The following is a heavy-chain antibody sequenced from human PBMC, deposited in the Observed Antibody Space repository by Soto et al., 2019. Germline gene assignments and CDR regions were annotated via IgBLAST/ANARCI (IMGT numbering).Heavy chain of an antibody. Sequence: GGSLRLSCAASGFTFSSYAMHWVRQAPGKGLEWVAVISYDGSNKYYADSAKGRFTISRDNSKNTLYLQMNSLRAEDTAVYYCAREIYYYDSSGFDNWGQGTLVTVSS. V-gene: IGHV3-30-3*01. J-gene: IGHJ4*02. CDR1: GFTFSSYA. CDR3: AREIYYYDSSGFDN. CDR2: ISYDGSNK. D-gene: IGHD3-22*01.